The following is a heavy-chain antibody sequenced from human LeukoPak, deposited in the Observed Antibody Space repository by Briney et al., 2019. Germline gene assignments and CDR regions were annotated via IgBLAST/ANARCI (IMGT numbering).Heavy chain of an antibody. D-gene: IGHD4-11*01. V-gene: IGHV3-48*03. J-gene: IGHJ2*01. CDR1: GFTFSSYE. CDR2: ISSGGGTV. Sequence: GSLPLSCAASGFTFSSYEMNWVRQAPGQGLEWISYISSGGGTVYYADSVKGRFTISRDNAKNSMYLQMNSLRAEDTAVYYCARTTKYWYFDLWGSGTTVTSSS. CDR3: ARTTKYWYFDL.